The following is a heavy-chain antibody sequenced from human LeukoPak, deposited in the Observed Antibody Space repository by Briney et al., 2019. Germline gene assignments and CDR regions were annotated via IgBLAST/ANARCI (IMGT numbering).Heavy chain of an antibody. CDR3: ARGLGSSSWRRFYYYYYYMDV. D-gene: IGHD6-13*01. CDR2: INPSGGST. V-gene: IGHV1-46*01. Sequence: ASVKVSCKASGYTFTSYYIHWVRQAPGQGLEWMGIINPSGGSTNYAQKFQGRVTMTRNTSISTAYMELSSLRSEDTAVYYCARGLGSSSWRRFYYYYYYMDVWGKGTTVTISS. J-gene: IGHJ6*03. CDR1: GYTFTSYY.